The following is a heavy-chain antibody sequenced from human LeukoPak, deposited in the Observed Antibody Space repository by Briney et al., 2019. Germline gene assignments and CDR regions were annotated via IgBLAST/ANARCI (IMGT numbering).Heavy chain of an antibody. CDR3: ARRGIGDLRNTFDI. CDR1: GGSISSYY. Sequence: SETLSLTCTVSGGSISSYYWSWIRQPPGKGLEWIGYIYYSGSTNYNPSLKSRVTISVDTSKNQFSLKLSSVTAADTAVYYCARRGIGDLRNTFDIWGHGTMVTVSS. V-gene: IGHV4-59*08. J-gene: IGHJ3*02. D-gene: IGHD3-10*01. CDR2: IYYSGST.